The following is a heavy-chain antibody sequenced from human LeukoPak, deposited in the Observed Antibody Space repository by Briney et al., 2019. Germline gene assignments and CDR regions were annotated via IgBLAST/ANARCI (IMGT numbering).Heavy chain of an antibody. CDR3: ARDRVYQLLEDFYYYGMDV. Sequence: PSETLSLTCAVYGGSFSGYYWSWIRQPPGKGLEWIGEINHSGSTNYNPSLKSRVTISVDTSKNQFSLKLSSVTAADTAVYYCARDRVYQLLEDFYYYGMDVWGQGTTVTVSS. J-gene: IGHJ6*02. CDR2: INHSGST. V-gene: IGHV4-34*01. D-gene: IGHD2-2*01. CDR1: GGSFSGYY.